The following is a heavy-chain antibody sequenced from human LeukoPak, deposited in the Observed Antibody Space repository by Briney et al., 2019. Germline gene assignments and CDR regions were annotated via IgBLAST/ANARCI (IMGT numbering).Heavy chain of an antibody. CDR2: ISSSSSYI. D-gene: IGHD6-19*01. J-gene: IGHJ4*02. V-gene: IGHV3-21*01. CDR1: GFTFSSYS. CDR3: ARAVLLQQWLFPSFDY. Sequence: PGGSLRLSCAASGFTFSSYSMNWVRQAPGKGLEWVSSISSSSSYIYYADSVKGRFTISRDNAKNSLYLQMNSLGAEDTAVYYCARAVLLQQWLFPSFDYWGQGTLVTVSS.